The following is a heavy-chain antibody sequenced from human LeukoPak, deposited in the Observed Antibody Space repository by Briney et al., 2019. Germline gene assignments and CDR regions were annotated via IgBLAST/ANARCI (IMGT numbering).Heavy chain of an antibody. V-gene: IGHV3-66*01. CDR3: ARDPQWLVRDAFDI. CDR2: IYSGGST. J-gene: IGHJ3*02. D-gene: IGHD6-19*01. Sequence: GGSLRLSCAASGFTVSSNYMSWVRQAPGKGLEWVSVIYSGGSTYYADSVKGRFTISRGNSKNTLYLQMNSLRAEDTAVYYCARDPQWLVRDAFDIWGQGTMVTVSS. CDR1: GFTVSSNY.